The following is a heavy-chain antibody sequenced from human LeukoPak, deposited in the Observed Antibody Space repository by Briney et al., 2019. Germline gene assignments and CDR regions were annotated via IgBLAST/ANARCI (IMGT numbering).Heavy chain of an antibody. D-gene: IGHD3-10*01. J-gene: IGHJ4*02. CDR3: ARDESFYGSGRYY. CDR2: IYSGGST. CDR1: GFTVSSNY. Sequence: PGGSLRLSCAASGFTVSSNYMSWVRQVPGKGLEWVSVIYSGGSTYYADSVKGRFTISRDNSKNTLYLQMNSLRAEDTAVYYCARDESFYGSGRYYWGQGTLVTVSA. V-gene: IGHV3-53*01.